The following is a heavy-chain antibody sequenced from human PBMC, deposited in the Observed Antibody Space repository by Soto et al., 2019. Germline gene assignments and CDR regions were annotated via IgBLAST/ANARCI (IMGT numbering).Heavy chain of an antibody. CDR3: ARDEEARPYFYGMDV. J-gene: IGHJ6*02. CDR1: GFTFGSYS. V-gene: IGHV3-21*01. Sequence: GGSLRLSCAASGFTFGSYSMNWVRQAPGKGLEWVSSVTSSSSYIYYADSVKGRFTISRDNAKNSLYLQMNSLRPEDTAVYYCARDEEARPYFYGMDVWGQGTTVTVSS. D-gene: IGHD6-6*01. CDR2: VTSSSSYI.